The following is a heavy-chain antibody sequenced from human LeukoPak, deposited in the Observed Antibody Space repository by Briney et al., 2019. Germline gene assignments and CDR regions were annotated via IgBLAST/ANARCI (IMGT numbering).Heavy chain of an antibody. V-gene: IGHV4-59*08. CDR3: ARHECGGSCYLEDY. J-gene: IGHJ4*02. CDR2: IYYTGNT. CDR1: GGSISNYY. D-gene: IGHD2-15*01. Sequence: SETLSLTCTVSGGSISNYYWSWIRQSPGKGLEWIGYIYYTGNTNYNPSLESRVIISVDTSKNQFSLKLSSVTAADTAVYYCARHECGGSCYLEDYWGQGTLVTVSS.